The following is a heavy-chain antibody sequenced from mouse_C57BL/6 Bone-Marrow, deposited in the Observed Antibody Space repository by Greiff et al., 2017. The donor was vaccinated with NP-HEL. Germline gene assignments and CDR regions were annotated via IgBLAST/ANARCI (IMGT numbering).Heavy chain of an antibody. Sequence: EVKLVESVAELVRPGASVKLSCTASGFNIKNTYMHWVKQRPEQGLEWIGRIDPANGNTKYAPKFQGKATLTADTSSNTAYLQLSSLTSEDTAIYYCARGGFRYYYGSSYDWFAYWGQGTLVTVSA. J-gene: IGHJ3*01. D-gene: IGHD1-1*01. CDR2: IDPANGNT. CDR3: ARGGFRYYYGSSYDWFAY. CDR1: GFNIKNTY. V-gene: IGHV14-3*01.